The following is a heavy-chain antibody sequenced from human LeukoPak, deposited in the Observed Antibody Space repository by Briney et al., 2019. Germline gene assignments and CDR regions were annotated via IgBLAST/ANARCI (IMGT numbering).Heavy chain of an antibody. Sequence: GRSLRLSCAASGFTFSHYAMHWVRQAPGKGLEWVAVISYHGIDKYYADSVKGRFTISRDNSKNALYLQMNSLRPEDTAVYYCASSYDSSGYYFAQPDYWGQGTLVTVSS. CDR2: ISYHGIDK. CDR3: ASSYDSSGYYFAQPDY. D-gene: IGHD3-22*01. CDR1: GFTFSHYA. V-gene: IGHV3-30-3*01. J-gene: IGHJ4*02.